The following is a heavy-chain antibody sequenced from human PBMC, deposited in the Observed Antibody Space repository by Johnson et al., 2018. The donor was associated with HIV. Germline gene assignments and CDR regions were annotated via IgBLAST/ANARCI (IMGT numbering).Heavy chain of an antibody. V-gene: IGHV3-20*04. CDR1: GFIFDDYG. Sequence: VQLVESGGGVLRPGASLRLSCEGFGFIFDDYGLNWVRQAPGKGLEWVSGINWNGGITGYADSVKGRCTISRDNSKNTLYFQMNSLRAEDTAVYYCARACRDGYTCDVFDIWGQGTLVTVSS. CDR3: ARACRDGYTCDVFDI. J-gene: IGHJ3*02. D-gene: IGHD5-24*01. CDR2: INWNGGIT.